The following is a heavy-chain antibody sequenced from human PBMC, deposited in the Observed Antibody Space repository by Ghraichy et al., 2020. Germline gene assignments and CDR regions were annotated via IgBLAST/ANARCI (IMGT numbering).Heavy chain of an antibody. CDR1: GYTFTSYG. Sequence: ASVKVSCKASGYTFTSYGISWVRQAPGQGLEWMGWISAYNDNTNYAQKLQGRVTMTTDTSTSTAYMELRSLRSDDTAVYYCARDKAGYSSGWYFVDYYYYYGMDVWGQGTTVTVSS. CDR3: ARDKAGYSSGWYFVDYYYYYGMDV. J-gene: IGHJ6*02. CDR2: ISAYNDNT. V-gene: IGHV1-18*01. D-gene: IGHD6-19*01.